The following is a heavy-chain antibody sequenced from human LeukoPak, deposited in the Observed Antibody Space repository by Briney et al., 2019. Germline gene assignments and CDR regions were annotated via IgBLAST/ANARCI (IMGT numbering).Heavy chain of an antibody. CDR1: GFTFSTYW. CDR3: ARARAAYCSNGVCCHFDY. CDR2: IKQDGSEK. J-gene: IGHJ4*02. Sequence: PGGSLRLSCAVSGFTFSTYWMSWVRQAPGRGLEWVANIKQDGSEKYYVDSVKGRFTISRDNAKNSLYLQMNSLRAEDTAAYYCARARAAYCSNGVCCHFDYWGQGTLVTVSS. V-gene: IGHV3-7*05. D-gene: IGHD2-8*01.